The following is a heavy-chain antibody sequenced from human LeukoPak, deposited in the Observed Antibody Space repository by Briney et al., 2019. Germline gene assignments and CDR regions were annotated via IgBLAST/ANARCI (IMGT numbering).Heavy chain of an antibody. CDR2: INSDGSST. D-gene: IGHD1-7*01. CDR1: GFTFSSYW. J-gene: IGHJ6*03. CDR3: ARGDSEKRITGTTFVYYYYYMDV. Sequence: GGSLRLSCAASGFTFSSYWMHWVRQAPGKGLVWVSRINSDGSSTSYADSVKGRFTISRDNAKNTLYLQMNSLRAEDTAVYYCARGDSEKRITGTTFVYYYYYMDVWGKGTTVTVSS. V-gene: IGHV3-74*01.